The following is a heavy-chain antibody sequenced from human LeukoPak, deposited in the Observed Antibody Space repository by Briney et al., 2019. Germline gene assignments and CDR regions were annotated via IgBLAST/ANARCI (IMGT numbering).Heavy chain of an antibody. CDR1: GFTFSGRW. Sequence: GGSLRLSCAAAGFTFSGRWMSWVRQAPGKGLEWVATIKGDGSEKFYVDSVKGRFTISRDDAENSLQLQMNSLRDEDTAVYYCAKDVLEKWGQGTQVSVSS. J-gene: IGHJ4*02. V-gene: IGHV3-7*01. CDR2: IKGDGSEK. CDR3: AKDVLEK.